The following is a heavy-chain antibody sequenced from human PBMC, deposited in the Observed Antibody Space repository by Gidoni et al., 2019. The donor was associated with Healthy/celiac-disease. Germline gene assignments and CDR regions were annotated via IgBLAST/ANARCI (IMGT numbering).Heavy chain of an antibody. CDR1: GFTFSSSG. CDR2: ISYDGSNK. J-gene: IGHJ4*02. Sequence: QVQLVESGGGVVQPGRSLRLSCAASGFTFSSSGMHWVRQAPGKGLEWVAIISYDGSNKYYADSVKGRFTISRDNSQNTLYLQMNSLRAEDTAVYYCAKGAAAGSYYFDYWGQGTLVTVPS. CDR3: AKGAAAGSYYFDY. D-gene: IGHD6-13*01. V-gene: IGHV3-30*18.